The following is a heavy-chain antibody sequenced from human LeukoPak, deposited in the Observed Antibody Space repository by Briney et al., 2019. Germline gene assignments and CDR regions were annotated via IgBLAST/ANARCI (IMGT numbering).Heavy chain of an antibody. V-gene: IGHV3-9*01. CDR1: GFIFNNYA. J-gene: IGHJ4*02. CDR3: ASQEGYCSGGSCPKGAFDY. Sequence: HPGGSLRLSCAGSGFIFNNYAMHWVRQPPGKGLEWVSGISWNSGSIDYADSVKGRFTISRDNAKNSLYLQMNSLRAEDTALYYCASQEGYCSGGSCPKGAFDYWGQGTLVTVSS. CDR2: ISWNSGSI. D-gene: IGHD2-15*01.